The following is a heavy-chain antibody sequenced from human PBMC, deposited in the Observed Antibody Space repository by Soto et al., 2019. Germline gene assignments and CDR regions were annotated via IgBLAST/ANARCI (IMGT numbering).Heavy chain of an antibody. V-gene: IGHV1-18*04. Sequence: QVQLVQSGGEVKKPGASVEVSCRTSGYMFTTYGMSWVRQAPGQGLEWMAWISAYNGNKKYAQKFQGRVTMTTDTSTSTVSMERGNLTSHDTGTYFCARTGGGMAARPLEYWGQGTLVTVSA. CDR1: GYMFTTYG. J-gene: IGHJ4*02. CDR3: ARTGGGMAARPLEY. CDR2: ISAYNGNK. D-gene: IGHD6-6*01.